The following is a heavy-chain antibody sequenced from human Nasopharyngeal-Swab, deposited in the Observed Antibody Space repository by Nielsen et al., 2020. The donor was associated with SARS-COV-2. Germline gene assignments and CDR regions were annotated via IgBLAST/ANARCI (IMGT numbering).Heavy chain of an antibody. Sequence: SCAGSGLTFSSYDMHWVRQAKGKGLEWVSTIGTAGDTYYPGSVKGRFTISRENAKSSLYLQMNSLRAGDTAVYYCARDKGADAFDIWGQGTMVTVSS. CDR2: IGTAGDT. CDR3: ARDKGADAFDI. CDR1: GLTFSSYD. V-gene: IGHV3-13*04. J-gene: IGHJ3*02.